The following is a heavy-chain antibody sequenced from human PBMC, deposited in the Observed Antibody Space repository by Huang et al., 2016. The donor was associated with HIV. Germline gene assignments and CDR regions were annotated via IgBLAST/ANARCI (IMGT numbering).Heavy chain of an antibody. D-gene: IGHD6-13*01. CDR1: GGSISSSSYY. J-gene: IGHJ5*02. CDR3: AAHGRIVGIPAAPLRFDP. Sequence: QLQLQESGPGLVKPSETLSLTCTVSGGSISSSSYYWGWIRQPPGKGLEWIGSIYHSWTTYYIPSLKSRVAISVDTSRTQFSLKLSAVTAADTAVYYCAAHGRIVGIPAAPLRFDPWGQGTLVTVSS. V-gene: IGHV4-39*01. CDR2: IYHSWTT.